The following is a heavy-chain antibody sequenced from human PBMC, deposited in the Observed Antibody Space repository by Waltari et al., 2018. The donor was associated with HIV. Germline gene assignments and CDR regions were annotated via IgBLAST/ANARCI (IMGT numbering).Heavy chain of an antibody. CDR3: ARDRGALGVRGLFDY. CDR2: INTNTGNP. CDR1: GYTFTSYA. J-gene: IGHJ4*02. V-gene: IGHV7-4-1*02. Sequence: QVQLVPSGSELTKPGASVQVSCKASGYTFTSYAMNCVRQATGQGREWMGWINTNTGNPTYAQGFTGRFVFSLDTSVSTAYLQISSLKAEDTAVYYCARDRGALGVRGLFDYWGQGTLVTVSS. D-gene: IGHD3-16*01.